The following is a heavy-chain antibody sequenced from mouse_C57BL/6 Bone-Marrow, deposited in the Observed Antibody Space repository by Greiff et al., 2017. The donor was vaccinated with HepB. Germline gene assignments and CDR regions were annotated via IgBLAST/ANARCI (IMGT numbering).Heavy chain of an antibody. CDR1: GYAFSSSW. CDR2: IYPGAGDT. V-gene: IGHV1-82*01. CDR3: AVYGSSWYYAMDY. D-gene: IGHD1-1*01. Sequence: QVQLQQSGPELVKPGASVKISCKASGYAFSSSWMNWVKQRPGKGLEWIGRIYPGAGDTNYNGKFKGKATLTADKSSSTAYMPLSSLTSADSAVYFFAVYGSSWYYAMDYWGQGTSVTVSS. J-gene: IGHJ4*01.